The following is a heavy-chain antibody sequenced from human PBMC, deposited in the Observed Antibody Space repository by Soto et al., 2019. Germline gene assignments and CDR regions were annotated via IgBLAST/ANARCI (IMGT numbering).Heavy chain of an antibody. CDR1: GYTFTSYY. CDR3: ARTVCRNGRHFDY. CDR2: INPSGGST. D-gene: IGHD1-1*01. J-gene: IGHJ4*02. Sequence: QVQLVQSGAEVKKPGATVKVSCKASGYTFTSYYMHWVRQAPGQGLEWMGIINPSGGSTSYAQKLKGRVTMTRDSCTSTVYMGLRRLRSEATAVFYCARTVCRNGRHFDYWGQGTLVTVSS. V-gene: IGHV1-46*01.